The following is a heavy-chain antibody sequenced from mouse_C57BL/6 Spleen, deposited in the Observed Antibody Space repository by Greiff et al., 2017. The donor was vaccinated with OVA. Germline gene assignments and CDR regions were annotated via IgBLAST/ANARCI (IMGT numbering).Heavy chain of an antibody. CDR3: ARDASNSQNWYFDV. V-gene: IGHV5-4*01. CDR1: GFTFSSYA. Sequence: EVKLMESGGGLVKPGGSLKLSCAASGFTFSSYAMSWVRQTPEKRLEWVATISDGGSYTYYPDNVKGRFTISRDNAKNNLYLQMSHLKSEDTAMYYCARDASNSQNWYFDVWGTGTTVTVSS. CDR2: ISDGGSYT. D-gene: IGHD4-1*01. J-gene: IGHJ1*03.